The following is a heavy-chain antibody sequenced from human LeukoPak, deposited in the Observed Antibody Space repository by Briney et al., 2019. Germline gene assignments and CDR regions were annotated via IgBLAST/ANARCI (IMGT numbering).Heavy chain of an antibody. D-gene: IGHD1-26*01. CDR1: GGSISSYY. V-gene: IGHV4-59*01. CDR2: IYYSGST. CDR3: ARGGTVRNGVDV. Sequence: SETLSLTCTVSGGSISSYYWSWIRQPPGKGLEWIGYIYYSGSTNYNPSLKSRVTISVDTSKNQFSLKLSSVTAADTAVYYCARGGTVRNGVDVWGQGTTVTVSS. J-gene: IGHJ6*02.